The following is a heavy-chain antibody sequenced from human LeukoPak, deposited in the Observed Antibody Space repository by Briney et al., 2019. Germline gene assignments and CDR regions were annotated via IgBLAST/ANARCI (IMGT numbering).Heavy chain of an antibody. V-gene: IGHV1-2*02. Sequence: ASVKVSCKASGYTFTDYYMHWGRQAPGQGFEWMGWINPNDGDTNYAQKFQGRVTMTRDTSISTAHMEVSRLRSDDTAVYYCARANFLYCSSTTCLFDYWGQGTLVTVSS. J-gene: IGHJ4*02. CDR2: INPNDGDT. CDR1: GYTFTDYY. CDR3: ARANFLYCSSTTCLFDY. D-gene: IGHD2-2*01.